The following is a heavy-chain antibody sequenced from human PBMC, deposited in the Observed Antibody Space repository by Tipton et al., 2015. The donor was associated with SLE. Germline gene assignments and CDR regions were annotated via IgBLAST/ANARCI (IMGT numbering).Heavy chain of an antibody. D-gene: IGHD6-13*01. J-gene: IGHJ5*02. CDR2: INHSGST. V-gene: IGHV4-34*01. CDR3: ARVQQRPS. Sequence: TLSLTCAVYGGSFSGYYWSWIRQPPGKGLEWIGEINHSGSTNYNPSLKSRVTISVDTPKNQFSLKLSSVTAADTAVYYCARVQQRPSWGQGTLVTVSS. CDR1: GGSFSGYY.